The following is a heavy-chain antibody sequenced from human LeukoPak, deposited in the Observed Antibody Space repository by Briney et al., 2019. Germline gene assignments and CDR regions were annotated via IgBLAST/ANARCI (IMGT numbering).Heavy chain of an antibody. CDR1: GFTFSDYY. Sequence: GGSLRLSCAASGFTFSDYYMTWIRQAPGKGLEWVSSISSSSSYIYYADSVKGRFTISRDNAKNSLYLQMNSLRAEDTAVYYCARDPIVVAAAVGAFDIWGQGTMVTVSS. J-gene: IGHJ3*02. V-gene: IGHV3-11*06. CDR3: ARDPIVVAAAVGAFDI. CDR2: ISSSSSYI. D-gene: IGHD6-13*01.